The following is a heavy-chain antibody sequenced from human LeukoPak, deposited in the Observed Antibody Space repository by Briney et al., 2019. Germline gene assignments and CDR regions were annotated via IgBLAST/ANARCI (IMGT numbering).Heavy chain of an antibody. J-gene: IGHJ4*02. CDR2: IRSKAYGGTT. CDR3: ARVALAAAGTGPLQQWLLHFDY. Sequence: GGSLRLSCTASGFTFGDYVMSWFRQAPGKGLEWVGFIRSKAYGGTTEYAASVKGRFTISRDDSKSIAYLQMNSLRAEDTAVYYCARVALAAAGTGPLQQWLLHFDYWGQGTLVTVSS. V-gene: IGHV3-49*03. CDR1: GFTFGDYV. D-gene: IGHD6-13*01.